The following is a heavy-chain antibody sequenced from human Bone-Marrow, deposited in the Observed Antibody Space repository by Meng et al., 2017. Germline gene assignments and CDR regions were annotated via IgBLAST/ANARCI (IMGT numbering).Heavy chain of an antibody. V-gene: IGHV3-30-3*01. CDR2: VSRDGDLK. J-gene: IGHJ4*02. CDR3: AREVPSHFELDH. D-gene: IGHD2/OR15-2a*01. Sequence: QVHLVESGGGVVQPGRSLIISCAASGFPFSDYAIQWVRQAPGKGLEWVAVVSRDGDLKYYADSVRGRFTISRDNSKNTVYLQMNSLRVEDTALYYCAREVPSHFELDHWGQGTLVTVSS. CDR1: GFPFSDYA.